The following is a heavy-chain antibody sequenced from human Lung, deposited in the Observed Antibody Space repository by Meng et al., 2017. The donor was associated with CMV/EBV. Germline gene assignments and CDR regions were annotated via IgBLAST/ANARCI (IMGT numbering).Heavy chain of an antibody. V-gene: IGHV3-7*01. CDR1: GFTFSIYW. D-gene: IGHD5-24*01. J-gene: IGHJ4*01. CDR2: IKQDGSEK. Sequence: GGSXRLXCAASGFTFSIYWMSWVRQAPGKGLEWVANIKQDGSEKYYVDSVEGRFTISRDNAKNSLYLQINSLRAEDAAIYYCARDLGDGSNYYYFDFWGHGTLVTVPQ. CDR3: ARDLGDGSNYYYFDF.